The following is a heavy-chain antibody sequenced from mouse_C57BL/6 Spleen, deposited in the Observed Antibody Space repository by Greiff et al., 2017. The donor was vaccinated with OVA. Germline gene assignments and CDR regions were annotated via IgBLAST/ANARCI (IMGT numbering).Heavy chain of an antibody. J-gene: IGHJ4*01. CDR1: GYSITSGYY. Sequence: EVKLQESGPGLVKPSQSLSLTCSVTGYSITSGYYWNWIRQFPGNKLEWMGYISYDGSNNYNPSLKNRISITRDTSKNQFFLKLNSVTTEDTATYYCARGDGYEDYYAMDYWGQGTSVTVSS. V-gene: IGHV3-6*01. CDR3: ARGDGYEDYYAMDY. CDR2: ISYDGSN. D-gene: IGHD2-2*01.